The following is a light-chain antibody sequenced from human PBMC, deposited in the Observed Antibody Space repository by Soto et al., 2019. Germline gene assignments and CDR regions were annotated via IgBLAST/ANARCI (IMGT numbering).Light chain of an antibody. CDR3: QQYNTYAWT. CDR1: QSINNW. V-gene: IGKV1-5*03. Sequence: DIQMTQSPSTLSASVGDRVTITCRASQSINNWLAWYQQKPGKAPKVLIYKASSLESGVPSRFSGSGSGTEFTLTISSLQPDDFATYYCQQYNTYAWTFDQGTKVEIQ. J-gene: IGKJ1*01. CDR2: KAS.